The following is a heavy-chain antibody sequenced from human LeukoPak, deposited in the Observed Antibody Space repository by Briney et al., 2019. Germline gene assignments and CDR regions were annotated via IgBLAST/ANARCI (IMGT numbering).Heavy chain of an antibody. D-gene: IGHD2-15*01. CDR2: IYYSGST. CDR3: ARIKYCSGGSCYSPDY. CDR1: GGSISSYY. J-gene: IGHJ4*02. V-gene: IGHV4-59*01. Sequence: PSETLSLTCTVSGGSISSYYWSWIRQPPGKGLEWIGYIYYSGSTNYNPSLESRVTISVDTSKNQFSLKLSSVTAADTAVYYCARIKYCSGGSCYSPDYWGQGTLVTVSS.